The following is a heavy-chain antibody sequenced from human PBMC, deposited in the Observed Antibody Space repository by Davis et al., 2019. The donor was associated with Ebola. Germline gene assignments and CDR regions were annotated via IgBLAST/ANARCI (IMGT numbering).Heavy chain of an antibody. Sequence: MPSETLFLTCTVSGGSIRSGDYYWSWIRQPPGKGLEWIGDINHSGSTNYNPSLKSRVTISSDMSKNQFSLKLSSVTAADTAVYYCARGRTGSNHPRLDSWGQGTLVTVSS. CDR3: ARGRTGSNHPRLDS. J-gene: IGHJ4*02. CDR1: GGSIRSGDYY. V-gene: IGHV4-39*07. D-gene: IGHD7-27*01. CDR2: INHSGST.